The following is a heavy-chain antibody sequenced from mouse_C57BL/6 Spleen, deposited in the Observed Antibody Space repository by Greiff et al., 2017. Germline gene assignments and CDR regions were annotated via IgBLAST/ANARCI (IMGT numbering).Heavy chain of an antibody. CDR3: ARDQTGTDAMDY. CDR1: GFTFSSYA. D-gene: IGHD4-1*01. Sequence: EVQGVESGGGLVKPGGSLKLSCAASGFTFSSYAMSWVRQTPEKRLEWVATISDGGSYTYYPDNVKGRFTISRDNAKNNLYLQMSHLKSEDTAMYYCARDQTGTDAMDYWGQGTSVTVSS. CDR2: ISDGGSYT. J-gene: IGHJ4*01. V-gene: IGHV5-4*01.